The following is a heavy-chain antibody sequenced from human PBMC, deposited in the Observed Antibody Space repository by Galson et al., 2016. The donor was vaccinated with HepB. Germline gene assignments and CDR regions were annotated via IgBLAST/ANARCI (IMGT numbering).Heavy chain of an antibody. V-gene: IGHV4-31*11. CDR2: IYSSGSP. D-gene: IGHD6-6*01. J-gene: IGHJ5*02. Sequence: TLSLTCAVSGASIGRRDYYDGYYWSWIRQRPGAGLEWIGYIYSSGSPYYSPSLRSRVTISQDTSKNQFSLKLTSVTVADTAVYYCARETYGSSGWFDPWGQGTLVTVSS. CDR1: GASIGRRDYYDGYY. CDR3: ARETYGSSGWFDP.